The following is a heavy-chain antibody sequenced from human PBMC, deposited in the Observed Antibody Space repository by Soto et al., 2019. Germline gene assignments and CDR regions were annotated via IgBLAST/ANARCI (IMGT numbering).Heavy chain of an antibody. CDR1: GGSFSGYY. CDR3: AGRWSSFYGMDV. J-gene: IGHJ6*02. V-gene: IGHV4-34*01. D-gene: IGHD3-3*01. CDR2: INHSGST. Sequence: SETLSLTCAVYGGSFSGYYWSWIRQPPGKGLEWIGEINHSGSTNYNPSLMSRVTISVDTSKNQFSLKMSSVTAADTAVYYCAGRWSSFYGMDVWGQGTTVTV.